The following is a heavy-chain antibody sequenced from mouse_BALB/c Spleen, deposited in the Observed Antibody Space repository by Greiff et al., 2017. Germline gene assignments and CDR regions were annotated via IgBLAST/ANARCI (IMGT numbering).Heavy chain of an antibody. CDR1: GFSLTGYG. J-gene: IGHJ1*01. Sequence: VQRVESGPGLVAPSQSLSITCTVSGFSLTGYGVNWVRQPPGKGLEWLGMIWGDGSTDYNSALKSRLSISKDNSKSQVFLKMNSLQTDDTARYYCARGGFITTVVEDWYFDVWGAGTTVTVSS. CDR3: ARGGFITTVVEDWYFDV. V-gene: IGHV2-6-7*01. D-gene: IGHD1-1*01. CDR2: IWGDGST.